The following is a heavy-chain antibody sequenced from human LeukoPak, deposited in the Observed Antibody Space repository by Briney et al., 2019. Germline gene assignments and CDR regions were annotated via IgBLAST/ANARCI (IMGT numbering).Heavy chain of an antibody. V-gene: IGHV4-59*08. D-gene: IGHD3-22*01. J-gene: IGHJ4*02. CDR3: ARQSSGCYDY. Sequence: PSETLSLTCTVSGGSISSDYWSWIRQPPGKGLEWIGYIHYSGSTNYNPSLKSRDTISIDTSKHQFSLKLSSVTAADTAVYYCARQSSGCYDYWGQGTLVTVSS. CDR2: IHYSGST. CDR1: GGSISSDY.